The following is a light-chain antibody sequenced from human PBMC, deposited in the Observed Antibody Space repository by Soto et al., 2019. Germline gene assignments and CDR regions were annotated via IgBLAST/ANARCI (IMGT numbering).Light chain of an antibody. CDR2: AAS. J-gene: IGKJ5*01. V-gene: IGKV1-39*01. Sequence: DIQMTQSPSSLSASVGDRVSITCRASQPVSSYLNWYRQKPGKAPDLLIYAASSLRSGVPSKFSGSGSGTDFTLTINSLQPEYFATYYCQQSYSTPSFGQGTRLEI. CDR3: QQSYSTPS. CDR1: QPVSSY.